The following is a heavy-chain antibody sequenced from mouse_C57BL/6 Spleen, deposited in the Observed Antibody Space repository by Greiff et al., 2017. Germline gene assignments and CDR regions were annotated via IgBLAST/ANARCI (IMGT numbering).Heavy chain of an antibody. CDR1: GYAFSSYW. Sequence: VQLQQSGAELVKPGASVKISCKASGYAFSSYWMNWVKQRPGKGLEWIGQIYPGDGDTNYNGKFKGKATLTADKSSSTAYMQLSSLTSEDSAVYFCARSGYDYHYARDYWGQGTSVTVSS. CDR2: IYPGDGDT. V-gene: IGHV1-80*01. D-gene: IGHD2-4*01. J-gene: IGHJ4*01. CDR3: ARSGYDYHYARDY.